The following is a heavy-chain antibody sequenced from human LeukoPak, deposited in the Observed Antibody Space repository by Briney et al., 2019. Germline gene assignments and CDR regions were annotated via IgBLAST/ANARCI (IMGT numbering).Heavy chain of an antibody. J-gene: IGHJ4*02. Sequence: ASVKVSCKASGYTFTSNYIHWVRQAPGQGLEWMGMIYPRDGSTSYAQKFQGRVTVTRDTSTSTVHMELSDLGSEDTAVYYCARASIIASDFDYWGQGTLVTVSS. V-gene: IGHV1-46*01. CDR1: GYTFTSNY. CDR3: ARASIIASDFDY. D-gene: IGHD1-14*01. CDR2: IYPRDGST.